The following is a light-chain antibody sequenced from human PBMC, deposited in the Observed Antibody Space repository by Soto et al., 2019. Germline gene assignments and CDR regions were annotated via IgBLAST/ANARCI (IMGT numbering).Light chain of an antibody. CDR2: EVS. CDR1: SSDVGAYKF. J-gene: IGLJ3*02. Sequence: QSALTQPASVSGSPGQSITIFCTGTSSDVGAYKFVSWFQQHPGKAPKLKIYEVSNRPSGVSNRFSGSKSGNTASLTISELQAEDEADYYCTSFTTISTWVFGGGTKLTVL. V-gene: IGLV2-14*01. CDR3: TSFTTISTWV.